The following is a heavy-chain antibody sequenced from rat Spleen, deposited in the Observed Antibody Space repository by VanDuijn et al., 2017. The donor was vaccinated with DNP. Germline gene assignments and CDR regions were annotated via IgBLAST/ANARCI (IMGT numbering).Heavy chain of an antibody. J-gene: IGHJ3*01. CDR3: ARLGIAAISWVMDV. CDR2: ISPSGDST. V-gene: IGHV5-31*01. Sequence: EVQLVESGGGLVQPGRSLKLSCVASGFTFNNYWMTWIRQAPGKGLEWVASISPSGDSTYYRDSVKGRFTISRDNAKSTLYLQMDSLRSEDTASYYCARLGIAAISWVMDVWGQGTLVTVSS. CDR1: GFTFNNYW. D-gene: IGHD1-2*01.